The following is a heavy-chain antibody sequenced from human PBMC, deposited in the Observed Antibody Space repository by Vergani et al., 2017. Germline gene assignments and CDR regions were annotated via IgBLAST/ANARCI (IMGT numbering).Heavy chain of an antibody. J-gene: IGHJ4*02. CDR2: ISWNSGSI. V-gene: IGHV3-9*01. D-gene: IGHD6-19*01. Sequence: EVQLVESGGGLVQPGRSLRLSCAASGFTFDDYAMHWVRQAPGKGLEWVSGISWNSGSIGYADSVKGRFTISRDNAKNSLYLQMNSLRAEDTALYYCAKDGQYSSGWYPDYWGQGTLVTVSS. CDR1: GFTFDDYA. CDR3: AKDGQYSSGWYPDY.